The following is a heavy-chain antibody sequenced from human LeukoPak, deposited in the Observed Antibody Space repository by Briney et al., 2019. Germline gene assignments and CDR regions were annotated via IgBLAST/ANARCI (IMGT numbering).Heavy chain of an antibody. CDR2: IYYSGST. CDR3: ARGSGPAAVYYYGMDV. D-gene: IGHD2-2*01. Sequence: PSETLSLTRTVSGGSISSFYWSWIPQPPGEGLGGIGCIYYSGSTNYNPSLKSRVTISVDTSKNQFSLKLSSVTAADTAVYYCARGSGPAAVYYYGMDVWGQGTTVTVSS. V-gene: IGHV4-59*01. J-gene: IGHJ6*02. CDR1: GGSISSFY.